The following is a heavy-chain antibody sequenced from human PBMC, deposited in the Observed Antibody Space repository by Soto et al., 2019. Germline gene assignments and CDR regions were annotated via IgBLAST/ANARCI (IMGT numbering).Heavy chain of an antibody. V-gene: IGHV5-51*01. CDR3: ARREFTNHFWFDP. CDR2: IYPGDSDT. Sequence: PGESLKISCKGSGYTFTDYWIGWVRQLPGKGLEWMGIIYPGDSDTRYSPSFQGQVTISADKSIGTAYLQWSSLKTSDTAMYYCARREFTNHFWFDPWGQGTLVTVSS. D-gene: IGHD2-8*01. CDR1: GYTFTDYW. J-gene: IGHJ5*02.